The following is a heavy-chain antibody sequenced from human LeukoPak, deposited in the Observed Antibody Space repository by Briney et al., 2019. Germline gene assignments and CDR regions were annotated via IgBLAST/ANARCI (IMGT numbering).Heavy chain of an antibody. CDR3: ARRGNCSSTSCFDY. V-gene: IGHV4-34*01. J-gene: IGHJ4*02. CDR2: INHSGST. Sequence: SETLSLTCAVYGGSFSGYYWSWIRQPPGKGLEWIGEINHSGSTNYNPSLKSRVTISVDTSKNQFSLKLSSVTAADTAVYYCARRGNCSSTSCFDYWGQGTLVTVSS. CDR1: GGSFSGYY. D-gene: IGHD2-2*01.